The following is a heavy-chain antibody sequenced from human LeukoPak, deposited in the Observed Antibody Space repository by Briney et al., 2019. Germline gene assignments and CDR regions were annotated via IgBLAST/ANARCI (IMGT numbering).Heavy chain of an antibody. Sequence: GASVKVSCKASGYTFTSYYMHWVRQAPGQGLEWMGWINPNSGATNYAQKFQGSVTMTRDTSISTAYMELSSLRSDDTAVYYCARGSSVDYLALDMWGQGTMVTVSS. CDR1: GYTFTSYY. CDR2: INPNSGAT. D-gene: IGHD3-22*01. V-gene: IGHV1-2*02. J-gene: IGHJ3*02. CDR3: ARGSSVDYLALDM.